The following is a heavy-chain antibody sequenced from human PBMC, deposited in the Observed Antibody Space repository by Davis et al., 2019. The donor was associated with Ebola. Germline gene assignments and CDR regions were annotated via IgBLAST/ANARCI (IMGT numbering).Heavy chain of an antibody. CDR1: GFTFTNAW. V-gene: IGHV3-15*01. Sequence: GGSLRLSCAASGFTFTNAWMSWVRQAPGKGLEWVGRIKTTTDGGTADYAAPVKGRFTNSRDDSKNTLYLQMNSLKTEDTAVYYCTTDPGITITFGGVISYYGMDVWGQGTTVTVTS. CDR3: TTDPGITITFGGVISYYGMDV. D-gene: IGHD3-16*02. J-gene: IGHJ6*02. CDR2: IKTTTDGGTA.